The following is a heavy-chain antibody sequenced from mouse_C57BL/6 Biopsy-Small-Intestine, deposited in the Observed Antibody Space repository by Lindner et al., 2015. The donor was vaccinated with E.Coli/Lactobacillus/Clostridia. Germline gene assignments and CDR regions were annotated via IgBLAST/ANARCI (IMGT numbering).Heavy chain of an antibody. CDR2: INPGSSGT. CDR1: GYAFTNYL. D-gene: IGHD4-1*01. V-gene: IGHV1-54*01. J-gene: IGHJ2*01. Sequence: VQLQESGAELLRPGTSVRVSCKASGYAFTNYLIEWVKQRPGQGLEWIGLINPGSSGTNYNEKFKDKATLTADKSSNTAYMQLSSLTSEDSAVYFCARGENWFDYWGQGTTLTVSS. CDR3: ARGENWFDY.